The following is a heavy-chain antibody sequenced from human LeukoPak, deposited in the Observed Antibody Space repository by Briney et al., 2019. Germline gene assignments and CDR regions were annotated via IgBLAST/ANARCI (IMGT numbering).Heavy chain of an antibody. CDR3: ARDPGRSGGSCYSDY. CDR2: IWYDESNK. Sequence: GRSLRLSCAASGFTFSNFGMHWVRQAPGKGLEWVAVIWYDESNKYYADSVKGRFTISRDNSKNTLYLQMNSLRAEDTAVYYCARDPGRSGGSCYSDYWGQGTLVTVS. CDR1: GFTFSNFG. J-gene: IGHJ4*02. V-gene: IGHV3-33*01. D-gene: IGHD2-15*01.